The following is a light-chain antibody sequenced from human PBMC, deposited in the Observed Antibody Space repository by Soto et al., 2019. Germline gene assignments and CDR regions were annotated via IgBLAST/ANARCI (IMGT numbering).Light chain of an antibody. CDR2: AAS. J-gene: IGKJ2*01. CDR1: QSVSSTY. V-gene: IGKV3-20*01. CDR3: QQYDTSPYT. Sequence: EIVLTQSPGTLSLSPGERATLSCRASQSVSSTYLSWYQQKPGQAPRLLIYAASSRETGIPDTFSGSGSGTDFTLTIGRLEPEDFAVYDCQQYDTSPYTFGQGTKLEIK.